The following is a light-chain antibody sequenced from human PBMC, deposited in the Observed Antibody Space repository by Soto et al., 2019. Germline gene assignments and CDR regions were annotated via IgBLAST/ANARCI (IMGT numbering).Light chain of an antibody. CDR1: SSNIGSNY. CDR3: AAWDDSLSAAV. J-gene: IGLJ2*01. Sequence: QAVLTQSPSASGTPGQGVTISCSGSSSNIGSNYVYWYQQLPGTAPKLLIYRNDERPSGVPDRFSGSKSDTSASLAISGLRSEDEADYFCAAWDDSLSAAVFGGGTKVTVL. V-gene: IGLV1-47*01. CDR2: RND.